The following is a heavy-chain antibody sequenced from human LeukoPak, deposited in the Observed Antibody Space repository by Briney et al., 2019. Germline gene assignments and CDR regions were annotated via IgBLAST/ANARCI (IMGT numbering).Heavy chain of an antibody. CDR1: GGTFSSYA. J-gene: IGHJ5*02. V-gene: IGHV1-69*13. CDR2: IIPIFGTA. CDR3: ARDGLSYYDSSGYYSSSWFDP. D-gene: IGHD3-22*01. Sequence: SVKVSCKASGGTFSSYAISWVRQAPGQGLEWMGGIIPIFGTANYAQKFQGRVTITADESTSTAYMELSSLRSEDTAVYYCARDGLSYYDSSGYYSSSWFDPWGQGTLVTVSS.